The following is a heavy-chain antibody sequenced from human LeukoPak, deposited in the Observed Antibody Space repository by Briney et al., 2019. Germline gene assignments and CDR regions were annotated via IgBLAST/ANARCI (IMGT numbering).Heavy chain of an antibody. CDR1: GYTFINYA. J-gene: IGHJ3*02. CDR2: INLSDGTR. D-gene: IGHD4-23*01. Sequence: GASVKVSCKASGYTFINYAIHWVRQAPGQGLEWMGVINLSDGTRNNAQKLQGRITMTRDTSTSTAYMELSSLRPEDTAMYFCAKEPGTGGFDIWGQGTMVTVS. V-gene: IGHV1-46*01. CDR3: AKEPGTGGFDI.